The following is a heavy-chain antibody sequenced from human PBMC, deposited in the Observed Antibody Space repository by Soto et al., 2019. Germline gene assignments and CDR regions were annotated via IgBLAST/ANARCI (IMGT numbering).Heavy chain of an antibody. CDR2: IFTGGNT. V-gene: IGHV3-66*01. Sequence: EVQLVESGGGLVQPRGSLTLSCAASGLTVNADYMSWVRQAPGKGLEWVSVIFTGGNTYYIDSVKGRFTISRDNSKNTLYLQMNSLRVEDTAVYYCARESAAKADGFDIWGQGTMVTVSS. J-gene: IGHJ3*02. CDR3: ARESAAKADGFDI. CDR1: GLTVNADY. D-gene: IGHD3-3*01.